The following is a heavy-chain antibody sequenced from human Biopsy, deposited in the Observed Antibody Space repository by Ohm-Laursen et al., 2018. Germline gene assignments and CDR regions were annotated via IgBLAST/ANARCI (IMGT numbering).Heavy chain of an antibody. J-gene: IGHJ4*02. D-gene: IGHD2-15*01. V-gene: IGHV3-66*01. CDR2: IYAGATT. CDR1: IFTVRTNS. Sequence: SLRLSCTASIFTVRTNSRSWVCLAPGKGLGWVSVIYAGATTYYPDTLKGRFTISRDNSRYTVYLQMDSLRGEDTAVYFCARGSGSGFYFDHWGQGTLVTVSS. CDR3: ARGSGSGFYFDH.